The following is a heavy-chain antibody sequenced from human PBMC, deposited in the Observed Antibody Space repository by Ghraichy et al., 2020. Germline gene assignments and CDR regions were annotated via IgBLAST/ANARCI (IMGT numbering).Heavy chain of an antibody. J-gene: IGHJ4*02. CDR3: AVGPYDY. Sequence: GGSLRLSCAASGFTFSNYWMHWVRQAPGKGLVWVSRINNNATTTDYADSLKGRFTISRDNAKNTLYLQMSNLRAEDTAMYYCAVGPYDYWGQGTLVTVSS. CDR2: INNNATTT. V-gene: IGHV3-74*01. CDR1: GFTFSNYW.